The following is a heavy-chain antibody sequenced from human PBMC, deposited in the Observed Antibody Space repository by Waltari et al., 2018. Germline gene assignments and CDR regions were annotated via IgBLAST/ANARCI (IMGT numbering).Heavy chain of an antibody. CDR3: ARLEVEEVSNWYFDL. V-gene: IGHV4-59*11. J-gene: IGHJ2*01. D-gene: IGHD2-15*01. Sequence: QVQLQESGPGLVKLSVTLSLTCSVSGGAISSHYWSWIRQPPGTGLQWIGYIDDSGRTNYNPSLRSRVTISADTSKNQVSLKLNSVTTADTAVYYCARLEVEEVSNWYFDLWGRGTLVTVSS. CDR2: IDDSGRT. CDR1: GGAISSHY.